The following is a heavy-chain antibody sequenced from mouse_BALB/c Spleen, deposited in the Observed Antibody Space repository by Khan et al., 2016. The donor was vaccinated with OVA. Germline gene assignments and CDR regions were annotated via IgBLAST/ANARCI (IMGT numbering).Heavy chain of an antibody. V-gene: IGHV1-4*01. CDR2: INPSNGYT. D-gene: IGHD2-14*01. Sequence: VQLQQSGAELARPGASVKMSCKASGYTFTSYTIHWIKERPGQGLEWIGYINPSNGYTKYNQKFKDKATLTTDKSSTTAYLQLSSLTSDDSAVYNCIRDGAYHRNDGWFAYWGQGTLVTVSS. J-gene: IGHJ3*01. CDR3: IRDGAYHRNDGWFAY. CDR1: GYTFTSYT.